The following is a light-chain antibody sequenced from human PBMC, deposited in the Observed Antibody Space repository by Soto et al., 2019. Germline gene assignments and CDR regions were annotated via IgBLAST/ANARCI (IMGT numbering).Light chain of an antibody. CDR2: DAS. V-gene: IGKV1-5*01. CDR3: QQYKT. CDR1: QSISSW. J-gene: IGKJ1*01. Sequence: DIQMTQPPSTLSASVGDRVTITCRASQSISSWLAWYQQKPGKAPKLLIYDASSLESGVPSRFNGSGSGTEFTLTISSLQPDDFATYYCQQYKTYCQGTKVDTK.